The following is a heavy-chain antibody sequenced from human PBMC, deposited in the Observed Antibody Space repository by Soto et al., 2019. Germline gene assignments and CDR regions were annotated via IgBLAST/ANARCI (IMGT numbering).Heavy chain of an antibody. D-gene: IGHD6-19*01. Sequence: PGESLKISCKGSGYRFTNYWISWVRQMPGKGLEWMGRIDPSDSSTNYSPSFQGHVTISADKSIATAYLQWSSLKASDTAIYYCARRWIVVAGHAEDYWGQGTLVTVSS. V-gene: IGHV5-10-1*01. J-gene: IGHJ4*02. CDR2: IDPSDSST. CDR1: GYRFTNYW. CDR3: ARRWIVVAGHAEDY.